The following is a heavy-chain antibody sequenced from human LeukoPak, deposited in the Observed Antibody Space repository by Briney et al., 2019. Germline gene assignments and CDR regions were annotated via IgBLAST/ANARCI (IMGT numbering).Heavy chain of an antibody. CDR3: AKGLVRGIIIIPFDS. D-gene: IGHD3-10*01. Sequence: GGSLRLSCAASGFTFSDYYMSWIRQAPGKGPEWVSYISSSGSTIYYADSVKGRFTISRDNSNNTLYLHMNSLRAEDTAVYYCAKGLVRGIIIIPFDSWGQGTLVTVSS. J-gene: IGHJ4*02. V-gene: IGHV3-11*01. CDR1: GFTFSDYY. CDR2: ISSSGSTI.